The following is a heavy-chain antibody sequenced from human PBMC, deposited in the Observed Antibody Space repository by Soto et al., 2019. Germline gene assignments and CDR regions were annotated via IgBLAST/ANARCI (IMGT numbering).Heavy chain of an antibody. D-gene: IGHD2-21*02. CDR2: ISYDGSNK. J-gene: IGHJ4*02. V-gene: IGHV3-30*18. Sequence: GGSQRVSCAAAGFTFSSYGMHWVRQAPGKGLEWVAVISYDGSNKYYADSVKGRFTISRDNSKNTLYLQMNSLRAEDTAVYYCAKVLDQVVVVTGIDYWGQGTLVTVSS. CDR1: GFTFSSYG. CDR3: AKVLDQVVVVTGIDY.